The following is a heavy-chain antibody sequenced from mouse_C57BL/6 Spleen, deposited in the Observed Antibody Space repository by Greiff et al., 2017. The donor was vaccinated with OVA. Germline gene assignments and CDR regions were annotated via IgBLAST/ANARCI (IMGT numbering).Heavy chain of an antibody. J-gene: IGHJ1*03. Sequence: EVKVVESGGGLVKPGGSLKLSCAASGFTFSSYAMSWVRQTPEKRLEWVATISDGGSYTYYPDNVKGRFTISRDNAKNNLYLQMSTLKSEDTAMYYCARESDYGNFYWYFDVWGTGTTVTVSS. CDR1: GFTFSSYA. CDR2: ISDGGSYT. V-gene: IGHV5-4*01. D-gene: IGHD2-1*01. CDR3: ARESDYGNFYWYFDV.